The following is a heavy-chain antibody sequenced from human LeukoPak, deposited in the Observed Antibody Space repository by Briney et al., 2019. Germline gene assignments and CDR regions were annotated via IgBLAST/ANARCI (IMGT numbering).Heavy chain of an antibody. CDR3: ARRGYYYGMDV. V-gene: IGHV3-48*03. Sequence: GSLRLSCAASGFTFSSCEMNWVRQAPGKGLEWVSYISSSGSTIYYADSVKGRFTISRDNAKNSLYLQMNSLRAEDTAVYYCARRGYYYGMDVWGQGTTVTVSS. CDR2: ISSSGSTI. CDR1: GFTFSSCE. J-gene: IGHJ6*02.